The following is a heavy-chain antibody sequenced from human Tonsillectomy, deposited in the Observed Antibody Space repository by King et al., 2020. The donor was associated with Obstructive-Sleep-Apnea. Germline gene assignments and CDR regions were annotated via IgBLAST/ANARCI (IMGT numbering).Heavy chain of an antibody. Sequence: VQLVESGGGLVQPGGSLRLSCAASGFSFIRYALTWVRLAPGEGLQWVSAISGSGCSTYYTDSVTGRFTISRDNSKNTLYLQMSRLRVEDTAMYHCVKDSDYNSGGYNYPEYWGQGTVVTVSS. D-gene: IGHD3-22*01. CDR3: VKDSDYNSGGYNYPEY. CDR1: GFSFIRYA. J-gene: IGHJ4*02. V-gene: IGHV3-23*04. CDR2: ISGSGCST.